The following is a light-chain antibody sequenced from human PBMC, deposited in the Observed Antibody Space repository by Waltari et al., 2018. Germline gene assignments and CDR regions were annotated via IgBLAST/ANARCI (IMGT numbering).Light chain of an antibody. J-gene: IGLJ3*02. V-gene: IGLV2-14*01. CDR3: SSFSSSSTWL. CDR2: DVN. Sequence: QSALTQPASVSGSPGQSITISCPGPSSDIGVYNYVSWYQQPPGKAPKLMIYDVNKRPAGVSNRFSGPKSGNTASLTISGLQAEDEADYYCSSFSSSSTWLFGGGTNLTVL. CDR1: SSDIGVYNY.